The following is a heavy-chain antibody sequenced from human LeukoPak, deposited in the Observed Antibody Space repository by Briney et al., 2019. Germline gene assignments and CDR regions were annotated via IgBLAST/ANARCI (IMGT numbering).Heavy chain of an antibody. CDR1: GYTFTDYY. J-gene: IGHJ6*03. D-gene: IGHD2-2*01. CDR2: INPDSGYT. Sequence: ASVKVSCKTSGYTFTDYYIHWVRQAPGQGLEWMGWINPDSGYTNYAQKFQGRVTMTRDTSINTAYMELSRLTSDDTAVYYCARDPGYCSSTSCYYYYYYYMDVWGKGTTVTVSS. CDR3: ARDPGYCSSTSCYYYYYYYMDV. V-gene: IGHV1-2*02.